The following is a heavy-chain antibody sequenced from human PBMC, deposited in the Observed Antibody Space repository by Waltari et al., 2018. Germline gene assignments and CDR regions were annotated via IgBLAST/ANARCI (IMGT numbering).Heavy chain of an antibody. CDR2: INAGNGNT. CDR1: GYTFTRYA. D-gene: IGHD2-2*02. V-gene: IGHV1-3*01. J-gene: IGHJ4*02. Sequence: QLQLVPSGAEVKKPGASVTVSCRASGYTFTRYAVHVVRPAPGQRLEWMGWINAGNGNTKYSQKFQGRVTITRDTYASTAYMELSSLRSEDTAVYYCARDRDIVVVPAAILDDWGQGTLVTVSS. CDR3: ARDRDIVVVPAAILDD.